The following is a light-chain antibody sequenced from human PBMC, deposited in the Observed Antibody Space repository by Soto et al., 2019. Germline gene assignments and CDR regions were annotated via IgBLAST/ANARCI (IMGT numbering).Light chain of an antibody. J-gene: IGKJ2*01. CDR3: QQYVGAPPEYP. CDR2: GAS. V-gene: IGKV3-20*01. CDR1: QTVSGSH. Sequence: IVLTQSPGTLSLSPGERATLSCRASQTVSGSHLAWYQQKPGQAPRLIIYGASTRPTGIPDRFSGSGSGTDFTLTITRLEPEDFAVYYCQQYVGAPPEYPFGQGTKLEIK.